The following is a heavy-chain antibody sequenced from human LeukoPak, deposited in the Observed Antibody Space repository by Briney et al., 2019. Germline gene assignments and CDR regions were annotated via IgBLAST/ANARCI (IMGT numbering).Heavy chain of an antibody. CDR1: GGSFRGYY. D-gene: IGHD7-27*01. CDR2: IHYTGAT. CDR3: ARGVLGPYYFDL. Sequence: PAETLSLTCAVYGGSFRGYYWSWIRQPPGKGLEWIGEIHYTGATNYKPSLKSRVTISGDPSKNQFSLRVSSVTAADTAVYYCARGVLGPYYFDLWGRGTLDTVSS. J-gene: IGHJ2*01. V-gene: IGHV4-34*01.